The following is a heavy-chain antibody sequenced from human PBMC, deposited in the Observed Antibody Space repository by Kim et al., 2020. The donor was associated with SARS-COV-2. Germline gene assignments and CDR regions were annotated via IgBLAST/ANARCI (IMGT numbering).Heavy chain of an antibody. J-gene: IGHJ6*02. V-gene: IGHV4-39*01. CDR2: IYYSGST. CDR1: GGSISSSSYY. Sequence: SETLSLTCTVSGGSISSSSYYWGWIRQPPGKGLEWIGSIYYSGSTYYNPSLKSRVTISVDTSKNQFSLKLSSVTAADTAVYYCARRVLLRLVKGGSVESSSSYYYYGMDVWGQGTTVTVSS. D-gene: IGHD6-13*01. CDR3: ARRVLLRLVKGGSVESSSSYYYYGMDV.